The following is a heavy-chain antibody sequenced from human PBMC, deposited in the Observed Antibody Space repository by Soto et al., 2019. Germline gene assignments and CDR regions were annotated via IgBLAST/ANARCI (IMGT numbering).Heavy chain of an antibody. D-gene: IGHD3-9*01. Sequence: PGGSLRLSCAASGFTFSSYGMHWVRQAPGKGLEWVAVISYDGSNKYYADSVKGRFTISRDNPKNTLYLQMNSLRAEDTAVYYCAKDFRYSGYYWRQGTLVTVSS. J-gene: IGHJ4*02. CDR1: GFTFSSYG. V-gene: IGHV3-30*18. CDR3: AKDFRYSGYY. CDR2: ISYDGSNK.